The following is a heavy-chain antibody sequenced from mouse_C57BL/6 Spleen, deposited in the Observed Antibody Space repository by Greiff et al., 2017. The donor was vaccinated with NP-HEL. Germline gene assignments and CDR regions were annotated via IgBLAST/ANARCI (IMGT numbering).Heavy chain of an antibody. V-gene: IGHV3-6*01. CDR2: ISYDGSN. CDR3: ARDLYWKDAMDD. D-gene: IGHD1-1*01. Sequence: EVQLQQSGPGLVKPSQSLSLTCSVTGYSITSGYYWNWIRQFPGNKLEWMGYISYDGSNNYNPSLKNRISIPRDTSKNQFFLKLISVTTEYTATYYCARDLYWKDAMDDWGKGTSVTVSS. J-gene: IGHJ4*01. CDR1: GYSITSGYY.